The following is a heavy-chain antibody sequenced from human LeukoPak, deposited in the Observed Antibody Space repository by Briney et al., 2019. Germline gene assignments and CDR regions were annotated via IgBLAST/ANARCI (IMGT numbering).Heavy chain of an antibody. V-gene: IGHV1-2*02. CDR2: INPNSGGT. D-gene: IGHD1-7*01. CDR3: ARATPITGTTDY. J-gene: IGHJ4*02. CDR1: GYTFTGYY. Sequence: ASVKVSCKASGYTFTGYYMHWVRQAPGQGLEWMGWINPNSGGTNYAQKFQGRVAMTRDTSISTAYMELSRLRSDDTAVYYCARATPITGTTDYWGQGTLVTVSS.